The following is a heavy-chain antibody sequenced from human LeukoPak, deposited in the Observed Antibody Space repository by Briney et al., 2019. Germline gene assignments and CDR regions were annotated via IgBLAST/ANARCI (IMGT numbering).Heavy chain of an antibody. Sequence: GGSLRLSCTASGFTFSHAWMSWVRQAPGKGLEWVARIKQDGREKYYVDSVKGRFTISRDNAKNSLYLQMNSLRAEDTAVYYCARVPPSNYEPTGYMDVWGKGTTVTVSS. CDR3: ARVPPSNYEPTGYMDV. J-gene: IGHJ6*03. CDR2: IKQDGREK. V-gene: IGHV3-7*01. D-gene: IGHD3-3*01. CDR1: GFTFSHAW.